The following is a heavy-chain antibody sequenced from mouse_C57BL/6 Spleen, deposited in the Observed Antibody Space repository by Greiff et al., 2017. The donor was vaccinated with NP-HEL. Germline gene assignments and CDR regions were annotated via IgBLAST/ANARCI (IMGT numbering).Heavy chain of an antibody. J-gene: IGHJ1*03. CDR3: ARGYGNYDWYFDV. Sequence: EVQLVESGGGLVKPGGSLKLSCAASGFTFSSYAMSWVRQTPEKRLEWVATISDGGSYTYYPDNVKGRFTISRDNAKNNLYLQMSHLKSEDTAMYYCARGYGNYDWYFDVWGTGTTVTVSS. CDR1: GFTFSSYA. D-gene: IGHD2-1*01. V-gene: IGHV5-4*01. CDR2: ISDGGSYT.